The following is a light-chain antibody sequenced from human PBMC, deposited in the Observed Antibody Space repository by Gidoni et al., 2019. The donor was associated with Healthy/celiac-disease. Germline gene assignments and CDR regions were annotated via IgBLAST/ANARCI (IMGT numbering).Light chain of an antibody. CDR3: QAWDSSTGV. J-gene: IGLJ1*01. CDR1: QLGDKY. V-gene: IGLV3-1*01. Sequence: SYELTQPPSVSVSPGQTASITCSGDQLGDKYACWYQQKPGQSPELVIYQDSKRPSGIPERFSGSNSGNTATLTISGTQAMDEADYYCQAWDSSTGVFGTGTKVTVL. CDR2: QDS.